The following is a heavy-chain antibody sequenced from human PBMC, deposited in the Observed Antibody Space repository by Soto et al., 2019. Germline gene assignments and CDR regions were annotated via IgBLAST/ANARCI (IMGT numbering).Heavy chain of an antibody. V-gene: IGHV3-23*01. CDR3: ARRSSGWYFDY. CDR1: GFTFSSYA. CDR2: MSGSGGST. Sequence: EVQLLESGGGLVQPGGSLRLSCAASGFTFSSYAMNWVRQAPGKGLEWVSVMSGSGGSTYYADSVKGRFTISRDNSKNTLYLQMNSLRAEDTAVYYCARRSSGWYFDYWGQVTLVTVSS. D-gene: IGHD6-19*01. J-gene: IGHJ4*02.